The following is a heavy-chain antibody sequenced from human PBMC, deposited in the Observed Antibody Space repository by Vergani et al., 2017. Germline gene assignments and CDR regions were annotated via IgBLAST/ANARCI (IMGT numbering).Heavy chain of an antibody. V-gene: IGHV4-30-4*01. CDR3: ARVPGYSYDGEGDY. CDR2: IYYSGST. J-gene: IGHJ4*02. CDR1: GGSISSGDYY. Sequence: QVQLQESGPGLVKPSQTLSLTCTVSGGSISSGDYYWSWIRQPPGKGLEWIGYIYYSGSTYYNPSLKSRVTISVDTSKNQFSLKLSSVTAADTAVSYCARVPGYSYDGEGDYWGQGSLVTVSS. D-gene: IGHD5-12*01.